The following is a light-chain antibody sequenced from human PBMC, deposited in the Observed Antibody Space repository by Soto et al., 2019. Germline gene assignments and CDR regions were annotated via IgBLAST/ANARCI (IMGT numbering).Light chain of an antibody. J-gene: IGLJ2*01. CDR1: SGSIASNY. CDR2: EDN. CDR3: QSYDSSNLV. Sequence: NFMLTQPHSVSESPGKTVTISCTRSSGSIASNYVQWYQQRPGSAPTTVIYEDNQRPSAVPDRFSGSIDRSSNSASLTISGLKAEDEADYYCQSYDSSNLVFGGGTKLTVL. V-gene: IGLV6-57*04.